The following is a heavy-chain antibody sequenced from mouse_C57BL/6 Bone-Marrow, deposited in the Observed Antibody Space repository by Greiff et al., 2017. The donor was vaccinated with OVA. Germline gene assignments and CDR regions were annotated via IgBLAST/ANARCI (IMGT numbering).Heavy chain of an antibody. CDR1: GYTFPSYW. CDR3: ARGDDYDAWFAY. V-gene: IGHV1-61*01. CDR2: IYPSDSET. Sequence: QVQLKQPVAELVRPGSSVKLSFKASGYTFPSYWMDWVKQRPGQGLEWIGNIYPSDSETHYNQKFKDKATLTVDKASSTAYMQLSSLTSEDSAVYYCARGDDYDAWFAYWGQGTLVTVSA. D-gene: IGHD2-4*01. J-gene: IGHJ3*01.